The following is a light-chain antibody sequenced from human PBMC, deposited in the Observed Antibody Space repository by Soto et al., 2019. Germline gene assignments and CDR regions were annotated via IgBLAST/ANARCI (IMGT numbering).Light chain of an antibody. Sequence: EVVLTQSXATLSLSPGERATLSCRASESVNNXLAWYQQKPGQAPRLLIYDASNRATGIPARFSGSGSGTDFTLTISSLXPEXXAVYFXXXXXNWPPHTFGQGTKLQIK. J-gene: IGKJ2*01. CDR2: DAS. CDR3: XXXXNWPPHT. V-gene: IGKV3-11*01. CDR1: ESVNNX.